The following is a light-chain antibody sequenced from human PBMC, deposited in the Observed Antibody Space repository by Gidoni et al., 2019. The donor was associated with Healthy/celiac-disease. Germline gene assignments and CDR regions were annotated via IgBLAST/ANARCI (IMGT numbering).Light chain of an antibody. Sequence: EILLTQSPGTLSLSPGERATLSCRASQSVSSSYLAWYQQKPGQAPRLLIYGASSRATGIPDRFSGSGSGKDFTLTISRLETEDFAVYYCQQYGSSPTFGQGTKVEIK. CDR1: QSVSSSY. CDR3: QQYGSSPT. CDR2: GAS. V-gene: IGKV3-20*01. J-gene: IGKJ1*01.